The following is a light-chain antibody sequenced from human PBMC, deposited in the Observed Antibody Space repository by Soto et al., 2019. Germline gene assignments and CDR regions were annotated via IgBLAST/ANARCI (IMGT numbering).Light chain of an antibody. CDR2: GAS. CDR3: QQYNNWART. J-gene: IGKJ1*01. Sequence: EIVMTQSPATLSVSPGERATLSCRASQSVSNNLAWYQQKRGQAPRLLMYGASTRATGIPARFSGSGSGTEFTLTISSLQSADFAVSFCQQYNNWARTFGQGTKVEVK. V-gene: IGKV3-15*01. CDR1: QSVSNN.